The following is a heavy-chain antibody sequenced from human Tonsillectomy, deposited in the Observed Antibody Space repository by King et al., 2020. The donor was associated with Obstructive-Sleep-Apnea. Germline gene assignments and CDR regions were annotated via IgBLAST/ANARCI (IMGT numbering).Heavy chain of an antibody. CDR1: GFTFSEYY. V-gene: IGHV3-11*01. D-gene: IGHD3-10*01. CDR2: ISSGGVTI. Sequence: VQLVESGGGLVKPGGSLRLSCAASGFTFSEYYMSWIRQAPGKGLEWVSYISSGGVTIYYGDSVKGRFTISRDDAKNSLYLQMNSLRAEDTAVYYCAKGSGSLLYYYYGMDVWGQGTTVTVSS. J-gene: IGHJ6*02. CDR3: AKGSGSLLYYYYGMDV.